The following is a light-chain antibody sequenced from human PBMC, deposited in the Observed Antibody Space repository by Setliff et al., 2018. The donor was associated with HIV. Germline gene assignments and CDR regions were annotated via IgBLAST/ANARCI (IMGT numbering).Light chain of an antibody. CDR1: SSDIGGYSY. V-gene: IGLV2-14*01. Sequence: QSVLAQPASVSGSPGQSITISCTGTSSDIGGYSYVSWYQQHPWKAPKLIIYEVTNRPSGVSNRFSGSKSGNTASLTISGLQAEDEADYYCSSYAISNTLPFGTGTKVTVL. J-gene: IGLJ1*01. CDR3: SSYAISNTLP. CDR2: EVT.